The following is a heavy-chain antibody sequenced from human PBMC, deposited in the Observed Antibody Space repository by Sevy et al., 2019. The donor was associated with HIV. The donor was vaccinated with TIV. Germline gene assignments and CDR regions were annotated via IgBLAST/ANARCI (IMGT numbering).Heavy chain of an antibody. D-gene: IGHD6-19*01. CDR1: GGSFSGYY. CDR3: ARTSSGWYIYYYYGMDV. Sequence: SETLSLTCAVYGGSFSGYYWSWIRQPPGKGLEWTGEINHSGSTNYNPSLKSPVTISVDTSKNQFSLKLSSVTAADTAVYYCARTSSGWYIYYYYGMDVWGQGTTVTVSS. CDR2: INHSGST. V-gene: IGHV4-34*01. J-gene: IGHJ6*02.